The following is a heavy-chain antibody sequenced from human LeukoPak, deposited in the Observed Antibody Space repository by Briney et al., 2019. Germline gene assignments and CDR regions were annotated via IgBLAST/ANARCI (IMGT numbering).Heavy chain of an antibody. CDR1: GYTFTGYY. CDR3: ATDLQLGVLDYGMDV. J-gene: IGHJ6*02. Sequence: ASVKVSCKASGYTFTGYYMHWVRQAPGKGLEWMGGFDPEDGETIYAQKFQGRVTMTEDTSTDTAYMELSSLRSEDTAVYYCATDLQLGVLDYGMDVWGQGTTVTVSS. D-gene: IGHD2-8*02. CDR2: FDPEDGET. V-gene: IGHV1-24*01.